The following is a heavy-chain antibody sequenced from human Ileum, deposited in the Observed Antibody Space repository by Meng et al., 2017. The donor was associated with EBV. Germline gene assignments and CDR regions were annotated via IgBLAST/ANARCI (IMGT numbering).Heavy chain of an antibody. J-gene: IGHJ4*02. V-gene: IGHV1-3*01. Sequence: QVQLVQSGAEVKNPGASVKVSCKASGYAFTSYILQWVRQAPGQRLEWMGWINVGVGYTKYSQKFQGRVTISSDTSATTGYMELSSLRSEDTAVYYCVRGPPVGVPGPGDYWGQGTLVTVSS. D-gene: IGHD2-21*01. CDR1: GYAFTSYI. CDR2: INVGVGYT. CDR3: VRGPPVGVPGPGDY.